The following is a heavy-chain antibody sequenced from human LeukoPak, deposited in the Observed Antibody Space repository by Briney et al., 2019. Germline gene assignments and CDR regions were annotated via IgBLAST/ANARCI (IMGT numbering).Heavy chain of an antibody. V-gene: IGHV3-23*01. Sequence: GGSLRLSCAASGFTFSSYEMNWVRQAPGKGLEWVSAVSGSGGSTYHADSVKGRFTTSRDNTKNSLYLQMNSLRAEDTAVYYCAKDGGSDPDSFDIWGQGTMVTVSS. J-gene: IGHJ3*02. D-gene: IGHD2-15*01. CDR1: GFTFSSYE. CDR2: VSGSGGST. CDR3: AKDGGSDPDSFDI.